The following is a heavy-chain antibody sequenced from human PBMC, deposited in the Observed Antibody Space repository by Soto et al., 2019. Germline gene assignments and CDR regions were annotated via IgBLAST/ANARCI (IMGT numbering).Heavy chain of an antibody. V-gene: IGHV4-39*01. CDR3: ASRELLLFYFDY. CDR1: GGSISSSSYY. D-gene: IGHD1-26*01. Sequence: SETLSLTCTVSGGSISSSSYYWGWIRQPPGKGLEWIGSIYYSGSTYYNPSLKSRVTISVDTSKNQFSLKLSSVTAADTAVYYCASRELLLFYFDYWVQGTLVTVSS. CDR2: IYYSGST. J-gene: IGHJ4*02.